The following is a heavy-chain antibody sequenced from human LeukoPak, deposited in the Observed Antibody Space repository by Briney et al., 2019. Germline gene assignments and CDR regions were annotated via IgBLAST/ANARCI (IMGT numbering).Heavy chain of an antibody. Sequence: KPGGSLRLSCAASGFTFSSYSMNWVRQAPGKGLEWVSSISSSSSYIYYADSVKGRITISRDNAKNSLYLQMNSLRAEDTAVYYFSKDGMYDLVVPAARYYYYYKDVWGKGTTVTVSS. CDR2: ISSSSSYI. CDR1: GFTFSSYS. V-gene: IGHV3-21*01. J-gene: IGHJ6*03. D-gene: IGHD2-2*01. CDR3: SKDGMYDLVVPAARYYYYYKDV.